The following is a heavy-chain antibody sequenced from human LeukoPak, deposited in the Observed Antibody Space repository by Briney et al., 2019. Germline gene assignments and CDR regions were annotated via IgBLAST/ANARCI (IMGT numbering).Heavy chain of an antibody. CDR2: IWYDGSNK. CDR1: GFTFSSYG. D-gene: IGHD5-18*01. V-gene: IGHV3-33*01. CDR3: ARGPAMGGFDY. J-gene: IGHJ4*02. Sequence: GGSLRLSCVASGFTFSSYGMHWVRQAPGKGLEWVAVIWYDGSNKYYADSVKGRFTISRDNSKNTLYLQMNSLRAEDTAVYYCARGPAMGGFDYWGQGTLVTVSS.